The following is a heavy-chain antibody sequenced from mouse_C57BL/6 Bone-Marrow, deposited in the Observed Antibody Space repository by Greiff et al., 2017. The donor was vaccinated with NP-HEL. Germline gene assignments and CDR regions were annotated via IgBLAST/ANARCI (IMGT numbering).Heavy chain of an antibody. D-gene: IGHD1-1*02. J-gene: IGHJ1*03. CDR3: ASGGGYFDV. CDR1: GYTFTNYW. V-gene: IGHV1-63*01. Sequence: VKLMESGAELVRPGTSVKMSCKASGYTFTNYWIGWAKQRPGHGLEWIGDIYPGGGYTNYNEKFKGKATLTADKSSSTAYMQFSSLTSEDSAIYYCASGGGYFDVWGTGTTVTVSS. CDR2: IYPGGGYT.